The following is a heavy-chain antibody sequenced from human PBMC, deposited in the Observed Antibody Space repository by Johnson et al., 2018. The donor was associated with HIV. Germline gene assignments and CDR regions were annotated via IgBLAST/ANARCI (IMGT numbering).Heavy chain of an antibody. D-gene: IGHD6-6*01. CDR3: GRDGTARQGGFCAFDI. CDR1: GLNFSDYS. Sequence: QVQLVESGGGVVQPGRSMRLSCAASGLNFSDYSMHWVRQAPGKGLEWVAVISFDGSNKYYADSVKGRFTISRDNSKNTVFLQMNSLRTDDTAVYYCGRDGTARQGGFCAFDIWGQGTMVTVSS. J-gene: IGHJ3*02. V-gene: IGHV3-30-3*01. CDR2: ISFDGSNK.